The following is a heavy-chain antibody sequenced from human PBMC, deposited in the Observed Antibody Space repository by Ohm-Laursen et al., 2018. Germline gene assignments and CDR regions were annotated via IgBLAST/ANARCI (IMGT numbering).Heavy chain of an antibody. CDR3: VKGRGGFWSGNFDL. V-gene: IGHV3-23*01. D-gene: IGHD3-3*01. Sequence: SLRLSCTASGFTLGSHWMSWVRQAPGKGLEWISTISGSSGNTYDADTVRGRFTISRGKGRKTLYLQMKSLRVEDTAIYYCVKGRGGFWSGNFDLWGQGTPVTVSS. CDR2: ISGSSGNT. CDR1: GFTLGSHW. J-gene: IGHJ4*02.